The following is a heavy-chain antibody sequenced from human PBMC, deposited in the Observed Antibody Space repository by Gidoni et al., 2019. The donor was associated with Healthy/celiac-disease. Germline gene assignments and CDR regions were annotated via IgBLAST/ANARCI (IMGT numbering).Heavy chain of an antibody. D-gene: IGHD6-13*01. CDR3: ARGRGAAAGYEMGDY. Sequence: EVQLVESGGGLVQPGGSLSLPCAASAFTFSSYWMHWVRQAQGTGLVWVSRSNSDGSSTSYADSVKGRFTISRDNAKNTLYLQMNSLRAEDTAVYYCARGRGAAAGYEMGDYWGQGTLVTVSS. CDR1: AFTFSSYW. J-gene: IGHJ4*02. CDR2: SNSDGSST. V-gene: IGHV3-74*01.